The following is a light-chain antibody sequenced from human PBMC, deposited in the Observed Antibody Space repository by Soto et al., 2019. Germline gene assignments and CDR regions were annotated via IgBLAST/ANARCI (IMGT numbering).Light chain of an antibody. Sequence: DIPMTQSPSSLSASVGDRVTITCRASQSITSYLNWYQQKPGKVPNLLIYGSSSLQTGVPSRFSGSGFGTDFTLTISSLQPEDFATYYCQQSFNTPYTFGQGTKLEIK. J-gene: IGKJ2*01. CDR3: QQSFNTPYT. CDR2: GSS. CDR1: QSITSY. V-gene: IGKV1-39*01.